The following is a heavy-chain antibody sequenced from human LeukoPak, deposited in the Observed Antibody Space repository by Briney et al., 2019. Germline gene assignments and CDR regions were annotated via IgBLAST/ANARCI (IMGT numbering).Heavy chain of an antibody. Sequence: GGSLRLSCVASGFTFSSYWMHWVRQATGKGLEWVSAIGTAGDTYYPGSVKGRFTISRENAKNSLYLQMNSLRAGDTAVYYCARQGGYCSSTSCPSGMDVWGQGTTVTVSS. CDR3: ARQGGYCSSTSCPSGMDV. CDR1: GFTFSSYW. J-gene: IGHJ6*02. CDR2: IGTAGDT. D-gene: IGHD2-2*01. V-gene: IGHV3-13*01.